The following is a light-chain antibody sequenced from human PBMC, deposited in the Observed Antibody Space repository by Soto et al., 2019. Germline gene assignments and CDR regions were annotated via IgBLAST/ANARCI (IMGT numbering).Light chain of an antibody. J-gene: IGKJ5*01. CDR2: WAS. CDR1: QSVLSSSNSKRY. CDR3: QQYHSDPIT. Sequence: EMVMTQSPDSLSLSPGERTSTNXKSSQSVLSSSNSKRYLDWFQQKPVQPPKLLFSWASARKPGVPHRFIGSGSGTDFTLTITSLQAEDVAVYYCQQYHSDPITFGQGTRLEIK. V-gene: IGKV4-1*01.